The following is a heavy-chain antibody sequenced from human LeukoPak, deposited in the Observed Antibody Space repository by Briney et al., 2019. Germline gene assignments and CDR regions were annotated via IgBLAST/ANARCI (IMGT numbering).Heavy chain of an antibody. V-gene: IGHV3-21*01. CDR3: ARESSSGVLSADAFDI. CDR1: GFTFSSYS. D-gene: IGHD3-10*01. Sequence: GGSLRLSCAASGFTFSSYSINWVRQAPGKGLEWVSSISSSGSYIYYADSVKGRFTISRDNAKNSLYLQMNSLRAEDTAVYYCARESSSGVLSADAFDIWGQGTMVTVSS. J-gene: IGHJ3*02. CDR2: ISSSGSYI.